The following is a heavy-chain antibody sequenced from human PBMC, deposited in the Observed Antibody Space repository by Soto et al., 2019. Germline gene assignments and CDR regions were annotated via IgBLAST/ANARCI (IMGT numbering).Heavy chain of an antibody. D-gene: IGHD1-26*01. J-gene: IGHJ4*02. V-gene: IGHV4-34*01. Sequence: SETLSLTYAVYGGSIRGYYWRWILQPPGKGLEWIGEINHSGSTNYNQSLKSRVTISVDTSKNQFSLKLSSVTAEDTDVYYCAREERWGLSSFDYWGQGNLVTVS. CDR2: INHSGST. CDR1: GGSIRGYY. CDR3: AREERWGLSSFDY.